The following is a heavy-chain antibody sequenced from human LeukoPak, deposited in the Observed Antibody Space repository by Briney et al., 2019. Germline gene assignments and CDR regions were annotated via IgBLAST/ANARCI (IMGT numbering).Heavy chain of an antibody. CDR2: ISYDGSNK. CDR1: GFTFSSYG. Sequence: GGSLRLSCAASGFTFSSYGMHWVRQAPGKGLEWVAVISYDGSNKYFADSVKGRFTISRDNSKNTLYLQMYSLRAEDTAVYYCARDHNWNFDYWGQGTLVTVSS. CDR3: ARDHNWNFDY. J-gene: IGHJ4*02. V-gene: IGHV3-30*12. D-gene: IGHD1-20*01.